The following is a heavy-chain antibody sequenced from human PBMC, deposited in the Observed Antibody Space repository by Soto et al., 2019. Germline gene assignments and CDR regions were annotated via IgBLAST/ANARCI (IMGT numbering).Heavy chain of an antibody. Sequence: ESGGGLVQPGRSLRLSCAASGFNFEDYAMHWVRQAPGKGLEWVSGISWNSGTIDYAASVRGRFTLSRDNAERSLYLQMNSLRPADTALYYCAKGFCSSKWCYTPSYMDVWGEGTTVAVSS. V-gene: IGHV3-9*01. CDR2: ISWNSGTI. D-gene: IGHD2-2*01. CDR1: GFNFEDYA. CDR3: AKGFCSSKWCYTPSYMDV. J-gene: IGHJ6*03.